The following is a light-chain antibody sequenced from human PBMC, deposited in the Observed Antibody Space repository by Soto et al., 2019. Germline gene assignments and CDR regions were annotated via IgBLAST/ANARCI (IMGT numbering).Light chain of an antibody. CDR2: AAS. Sequence: DIQMTQSPSSLSASLGDRVTITCRASQGVSDYLAWFQQKPGKVPTLLIYAASTLQSGVPSRFSGRGSGTDFTPTISRLQPEDVDTYYCQKYNSAPFTLGPGTKVDIK. CDR1: QGVSDY. V-gene: IGKV1-27*01. J-gene: IGKJ3*01. CDR3: QKYNSAPFT.